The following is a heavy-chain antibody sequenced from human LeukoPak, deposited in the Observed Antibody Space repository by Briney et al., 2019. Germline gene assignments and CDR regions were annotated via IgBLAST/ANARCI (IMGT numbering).Heavy chain of an antibody. Sequence: PGGSLRLSCAASGFTFSSYAMSWVRQAPGKGLEWVSSISGGGGSTYYAGSVKGRFTISRDNSKNMMYLQMDSLRAEDTAVCYCAKDGRASWFDPRGQGNLVTVSS. CDR1: GFTFSSYA. CDR3: AKDGRASWFDP. J-gene: IGHJ5*02. V-gene: IGHV3-23*01. CDR2: ISGGGGST. D-gene: IGHD1-1*01.